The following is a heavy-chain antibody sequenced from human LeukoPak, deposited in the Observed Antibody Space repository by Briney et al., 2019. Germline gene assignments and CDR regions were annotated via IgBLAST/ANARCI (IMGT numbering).Heavy chain of an antibody. Sequence: PGGSLRLSCAASGFTFSNAWMSWVRQAPGKGLEWVGRIKSKTDGGTTDYAAPVKGRFTISRDDSKNTLYLQMNSLKTEDTAVYYCTTDLAIRYFRDFDYWGQGTLVTVSS. D-gene: IGHD3-9*01. V-gene: IGHV3-15*01. CDR1: GFTFSNAW. CDR3: TTDLAIRYFRDFDY. CDR2: IKSKTDGGTT. J-gene: IGHJ4*02.